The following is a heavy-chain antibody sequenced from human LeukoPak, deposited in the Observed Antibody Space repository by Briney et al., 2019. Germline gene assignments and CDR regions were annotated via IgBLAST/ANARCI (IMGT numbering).Heavy chain of an antibody. CDR3: ARPRAFSYGQMYYFDY. Sequence: ASVKVSCKASGYTFIDYYIHWVRQAPGQGLEWMGWINPKTGGTNYAQKFQGRVTMTSDTSITTAYMELSRLRFDDTAVCYCARPRAFSYGQMYYFDYWGQGALVTVSS. CDR1: GYTFIDYY. J-gene: IGHJ4*02. D-gene: IGHD5-18*01. CDR2: INPKTGGT. V-gene: IGHV1-2*02.